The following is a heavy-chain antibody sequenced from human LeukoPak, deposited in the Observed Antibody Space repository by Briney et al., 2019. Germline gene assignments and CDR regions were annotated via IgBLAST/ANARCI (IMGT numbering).Heavy chain of an antibody. D-gene: IGHD4-17*01. CDR3: ARWDYGDYSFDY. V-gene: IGHV1-18*01. Sequence: ASVTVSCKASGYTFTSYGISWVRQAPGQGREWMGWISAYNGNTNYAQKLQGRVTMTTDTSTSTAYMELRSLRSDDTAVYYCARWDYGDYSFDYWGQGTLVTVSS. J-gene: IGHJ4*02. CDR1: GYTFTSYG. CDR2: ISAYNGNT.